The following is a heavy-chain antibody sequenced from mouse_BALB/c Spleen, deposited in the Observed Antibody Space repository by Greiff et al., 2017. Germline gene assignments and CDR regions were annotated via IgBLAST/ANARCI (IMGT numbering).Heavy chain of an antibody. CDR1: GFTFSSYA. CDR3: AREWEDGNYEYYFDY. V-gene: IGHV5-6-5*01. J-gene: IGHJ2*01. CDR2: ISSGGST. D-gene: IGHD2-1*01. Sequence: EVHLVESGGGLVKPGGSLKLSCAASGFTFSSYAMSWVRQTPEKRLEWVASISSGGSTYYPDSVKGRFTISRDNARNILYLQMSGLRSEDTAMYYCAREWEDGNYEYYFDYWGQGTTLTVSS.